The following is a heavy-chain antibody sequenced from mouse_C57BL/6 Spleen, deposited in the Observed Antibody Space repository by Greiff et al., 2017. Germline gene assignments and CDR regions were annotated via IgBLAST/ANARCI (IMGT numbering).Heavy chain of an antibody. CDR3: AREDYGSSYHFDV. D-gene: IGHD1-1*01. CDR1: GYTFTDYN. V-gene: IGHV1-18*01. CDR2: INPNNGGT. J-gene: IGHJ1*03. Sequence: VQLQQSGPELVKPGASVKISCKASGYTFTDYNMDWVKQSHGKSLEWIGDINPNNGGTIYNQKFKGKATLTVDKSSSTAYMELRSLTSEDTAVYYCAREDYGSSYHFDVWGTGTTVTVSS.